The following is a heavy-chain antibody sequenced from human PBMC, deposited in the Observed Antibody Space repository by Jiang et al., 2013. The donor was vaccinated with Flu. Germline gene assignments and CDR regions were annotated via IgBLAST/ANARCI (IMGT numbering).Heavy chain of an antibody. Sequence: GAEVKKPGASVEVSCKASGYTFTGYYIHWVRQAPGQGLEWMGWINPHSGDTNYAQKFQVRFTMTRDTSISTAYMELTSLRSDDTAVYYCARGSPIAGTTRPFDYWGQGTLVTVSS. CDR3: ARGSPIAGTTRPFDY. V-gene: IGHV1-2*02. D-gene: IGHD1-26*01. CDR1: GYTFTGYY. CDR2: INPHSGDT. J-gene: IGHJ4*02.